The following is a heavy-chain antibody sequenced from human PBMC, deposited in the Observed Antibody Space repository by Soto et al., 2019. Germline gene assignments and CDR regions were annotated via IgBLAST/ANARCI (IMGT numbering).Heavy chain of an antibody. V-gene: IGHV3-48*01. D-gene: IGHD5-12*01. CDR3: ARDPLSGYETAYFDY. Sequence: GGSLRLSCAASGFTFSSYSMNWVRQAPGKGLEWVSYISSSSSTIYYADSVKGRFTISRDNAKNSLYLQMNSLRAEDTAVYYCARDPLSGYETAYFDYWGQGTLVTVSS. CDR2: ISSSSSTI. J-gene: IGHJ4*02. CDR1: GFTFSSYS.